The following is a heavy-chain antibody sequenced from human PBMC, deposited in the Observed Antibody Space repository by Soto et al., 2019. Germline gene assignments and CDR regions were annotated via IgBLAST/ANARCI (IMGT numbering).Heavy chain of an antibody. V-gene: IGHV3-30*18. CDR2: ISYDGSNK. CDR3: AKPLRGRVGGSGINFDY. Sequence: QVQLVESGGGVVQPGRSLRLSCAASGFTFSSYGMHWVRQAPGKGLEWVAVISYDGSNKYYADSVKRRFTISRDNSKNTLYLQMNSLRAEDTAVYYCAKPLRGRVGGSGINFDYWGQGTLVTVSS. CDR1: GFTFSSYG. D-gene: IGHD3-10*01. J-gene: IGHJ4*02.